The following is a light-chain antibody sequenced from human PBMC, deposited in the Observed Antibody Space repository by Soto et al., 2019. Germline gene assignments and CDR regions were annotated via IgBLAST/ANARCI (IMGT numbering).Light chain of an antibody. CDR3: YSAADNNLV. J-gene: IGLJ2*01. CDR2: KDA. Sequence: SYELTQPSSVLVSPGQTARITCSGDVLAKKYARWFQQKPGQAPILLIYKDAERPSGIPERFSGSSSGTTVTLTISGAQVEDEADYYCYSAADNNLVFGGGTKLTVL. V-gene: IGLV3-27*01. CDR1: VLAKKY.